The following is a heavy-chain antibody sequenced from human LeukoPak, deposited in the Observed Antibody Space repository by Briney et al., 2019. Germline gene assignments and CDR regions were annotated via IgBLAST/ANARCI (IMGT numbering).Heavy chain of an antibody. J-gene: IGHJ4*02. V-gene: IGHV4-34*01. Sequence: SETLSLTCAVYGGSFSGYYWSWIRQPPGKGLEWIGEINHSGSTNYNPSLKSRVTISVDTSKNRFSLKLSSVTAADTAVYYCARVGIFDYYGSGSPYFDYWGQGTLVTVSS. D-gene: IGHD3-10*01. CDR1: GGSFSGYY. CDR3: ARVGIFDYYGSGSPYFDY. CDR2: INHSGST.